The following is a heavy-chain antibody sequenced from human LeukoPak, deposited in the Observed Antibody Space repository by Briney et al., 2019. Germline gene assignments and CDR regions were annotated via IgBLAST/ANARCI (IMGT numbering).Heavy chain of an antibody. J-gene: IGHJ3*02. Sequence: SETLSLTCTVSGVSISSYYWSWIRQPPGKGLEWIGYIYYSGSTNYNPSLKSRVTISVDTSKNQFSLKLSSVTAADTAVYYCARFGGPHAFDIWGQGTMVTVSS. V-gene: IGHV4-59*01. D-gene: IGHD3-3*01. CDR2: IYYSGST. CDR3: ARFGGPHAFDI. CDR1: GVSISSYY.